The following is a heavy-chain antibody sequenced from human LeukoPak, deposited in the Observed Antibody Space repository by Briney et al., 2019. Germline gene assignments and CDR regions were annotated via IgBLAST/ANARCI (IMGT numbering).Heavy chain of an antibody. CDR3: AKSSYYYDSSGYSGASDY. CDR1: GYSFIQYY. CDR2: INPSSGTT. D-gene: IGHD3-22*01. V-gene: IGHV1-46*01. J-gene: IGHJ4*02. Sequence: ASVKVSCKTSGYSFIQYYMHWVRQAPGQGLEWMGIINPSSGTTTYAQKFQGRVTMTRDTATRTVYMDLSSLRSDDTAVYYCAKSSYYYDSSGYSGASDYWGQGTLVTVCS.